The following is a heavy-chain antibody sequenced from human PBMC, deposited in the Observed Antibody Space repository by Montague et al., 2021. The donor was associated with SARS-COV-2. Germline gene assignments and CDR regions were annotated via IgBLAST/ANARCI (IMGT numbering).Heavy chain of an antibody. Sequence: SETLSLTCSVSGGSLSTYYWSWIRQPPGKGLEWIGYIDDSGTTRYNPSLRSRATISLDPSKNQFSLDLNSVTAADTAVYYCARNAYNHYGLDVWGQGTTVTVSS. CDR1: GGSLSTYY. J-gene: IGHJ6*02. CDR3: ARNAYNHYGLDV. CDR2: IDDSGTT. V-gene: IGHV4-59*08.